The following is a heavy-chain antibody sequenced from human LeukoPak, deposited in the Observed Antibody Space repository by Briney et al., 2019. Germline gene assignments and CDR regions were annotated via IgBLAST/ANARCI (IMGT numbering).Heavy chain of an antibody. CDR1: GFTFSSYS. D-gene: IGHD3-16*02. CDR3: AKERDYDYVWGSYRSLDY. Sequence: GGSLRLSCAASGFTFSSYSMNWVRQAPGKGLEWVSSISSSSYIYYADSVKGRFTISRDNAKNSLYLQMNSLRAEDTAVYYCAKERDYDYVWGSYRSLDYWGQGTLVTVSS. J-gene: IGHJ4*02. V-gene: IGHV3-21*01. CDR2: ISSSSYI.